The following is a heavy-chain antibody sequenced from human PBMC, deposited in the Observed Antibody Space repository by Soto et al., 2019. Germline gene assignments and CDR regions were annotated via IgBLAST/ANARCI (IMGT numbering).Heavy chain of an antibody. D-gene: IGHD2-8*01. Sequence: QVQLEQSGAEVKKPGSSVKVSCKASGGTFRTAAISWVRQAPGQGLEWMGGIMPVFRTPDYAQKFQGRVTMTAAESTNTAYMELSGLRSDDTAVYYGARDNDRPQLGGNYYYILDVWGQATTITVSS. CDR1: GGTFRTAA. J-gene: IGHJ6*02. CDR2: IMPVFRTP. CDR3: ARDNDRPQLGGNYYYILDV. V-gene: IGHV1-69*12.